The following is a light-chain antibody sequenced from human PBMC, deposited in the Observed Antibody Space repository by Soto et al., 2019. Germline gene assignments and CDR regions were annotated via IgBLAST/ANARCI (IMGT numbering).Light chain of an antibody. CDR2: KAS. CDR1: QGISSY. J-gene: IGKJ1*01. CDR3: QQYDNWPWT. Sequence: DIQMTQSPSTLSASVGDRVTITCRASQGISSYLAWYQQKPGKAPKLLIYKASTLKSGVPSRFSGSGSGTDFTLTISSLQSEDFAVYYCQQYDNWPWTFGQGTKVDI. V-gene: IGKV1-5*03.